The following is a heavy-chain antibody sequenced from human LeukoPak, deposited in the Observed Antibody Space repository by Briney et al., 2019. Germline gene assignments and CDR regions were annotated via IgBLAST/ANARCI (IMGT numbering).Heavy chain of an antibody. J-gene: IGHJ5*02. Sequence: GESLKISCKGSGYNFTSYWISWVRQMPGKGLEWMGRIDPSDSYTNYSPSFQGHVTISADKSISTAYLQWSSLKASDTAMYYCARLGTGVGATNWFDPWGQGTLVTVSS. D-gene: IGHD1-26*01. V-gene: IGHV5-10-1*01. CDR1: GYNFTSYW. CDR2: IDPSDSYT. CDR3: ARLGTGVGATNWFDP.